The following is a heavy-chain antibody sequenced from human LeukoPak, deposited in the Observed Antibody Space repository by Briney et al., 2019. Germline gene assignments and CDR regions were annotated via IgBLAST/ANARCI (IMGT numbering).Heavy chain of an antibody. V-gene: IGHV3-48*01. CDR2: ISSSSSTI. Sequence: GGSLRLSCAASGFTFSSYSMNWVRQAPGKGLEWVSYISSSSSTIYYADSVKGRFTISRDNAKNSLYLQMNSLRAEDTAVYYCARDGYYYGSGSYYPDYWGQGTLVTVSS. D-gene: IGHD3-10*01. CDR3: ARDGYYYGSGSYYPDY. J-gene: IGHJ4*02. CDR1: GFTFSSYS.